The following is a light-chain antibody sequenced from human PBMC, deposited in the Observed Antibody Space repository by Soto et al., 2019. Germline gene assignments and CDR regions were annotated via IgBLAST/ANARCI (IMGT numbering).Light chain of an antibody. Sequence: DIQMTQTPSTLSSSVGDRVAMTCLASQSIGVWLAWYQQKPGRAPKLLIYDASTLQRGVPSRFSGSGSGTEFTLNISSLQPEDFATYYCQQYDISSGTFGQGTKVDIK. CDR1: QSIGVW. J-gene: IGKJ1*01. CDR3: QQYDISSGT. CDR2: DAS. V-gene: IGKV1-5*01.